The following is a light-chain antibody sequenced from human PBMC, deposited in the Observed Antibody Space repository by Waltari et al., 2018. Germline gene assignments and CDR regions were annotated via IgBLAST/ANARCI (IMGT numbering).Light chain of an antibody. V-gene: IGLV3-19*01. J-gene: IGLJ3*02. CDR3: SSRNGRAKQVV. CDR1: SLRTSY. Sequence: SSELTQDPAVSVALGQTVRFTCQGDSLRTSYASWYQLKPGQAPLLVIYGKDKRPSGIPGRISGYSLGTTVSLTITGAQAEDEADYYCSSRNGRAKQVVFAGGNKVTVL. CDR2: GKD.